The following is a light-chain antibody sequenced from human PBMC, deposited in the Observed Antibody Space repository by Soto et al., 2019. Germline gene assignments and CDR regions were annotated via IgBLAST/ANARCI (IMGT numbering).Light chain of an antibody. CDR2: GAS. Sequence: EIVMTQSPDTLSVSPGERATLSCRASQSVSSNLAWYRQKPGQAPRLLIYGASTRATGIPARFSGSGSGTEFTLTISSLQSEDFAVYYCQQYNNWPLTFGGGTKVDIK. V-gene: IGKV3-15*01. CDR3: QQYNNWPLT. J-gene: IGKJ4*01. CDR1: QSVSSN.